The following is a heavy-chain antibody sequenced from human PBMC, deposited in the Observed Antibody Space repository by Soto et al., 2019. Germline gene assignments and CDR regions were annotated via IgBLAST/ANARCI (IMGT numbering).Heavy chain of an antibody. CDR2: ISGSGGST. D-gene: IGHD3-22*01. CDR3: AKVRADYYDSSGPIDY. V-gene: IGHV3-23*01. CDR1: GFTFSSYV. J-gene: IGHJ4*02. Sequence: EVQLLESGGGLVQPGGSLRLSCAASGFTFSSYVMSWVRQAPGKGLEWVSAISGSGGSTYYGDSVKGRFTISRDNSTNTLYLQMNSRRAEDTAVYYCAKVRADYYDSSGPIDYWCQGTLVTVSS.